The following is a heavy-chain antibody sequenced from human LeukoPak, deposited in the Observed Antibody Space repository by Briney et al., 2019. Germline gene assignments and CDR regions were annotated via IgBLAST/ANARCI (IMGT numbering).Heavy chain of an antibody. CDR2: ISAYNGNT. D-gene: IGHD1-26*01. CDR1: GYTFTSYG. Sequence: ASVKVSCKASGYTFTSYGISWVRQAPGQGLEWMGWISAYNGNTNYAQKLQGRVTMTTDTSTSTAYMELRSLRSDDTAVYYCARDRSGSYFGPGSAEFQHWGQGTLVTVSS. J-gene: IGHJ1*01. CDR3: ARDRSGSYFGPGSAEFQH. V-gene: IGHV1-18*01.